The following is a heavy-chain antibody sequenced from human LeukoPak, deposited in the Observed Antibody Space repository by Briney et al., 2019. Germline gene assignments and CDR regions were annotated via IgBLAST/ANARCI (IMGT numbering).Heavy chain of an antibody. Sequence: ASVKVSCKASGYTFTSYYMHWVRQAPGQGLEWMGWINPNSGGTNYAQKFQGRVTMTRDTSISTAYMELSRLRSDDTAVYYCARTSFLEWLPLDYWGQGTLVTVSS. V-gene: IGHV1-2*02. CDR2: INPNSGGT. CDR3: ARTSFLEWLPLDY. CDR1: GYTFTSYY. J-gene: IGHJ4*02. D-gene: IGHD3-3*01.